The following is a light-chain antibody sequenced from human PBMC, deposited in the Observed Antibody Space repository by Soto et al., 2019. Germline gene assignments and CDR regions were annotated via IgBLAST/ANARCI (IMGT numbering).Light chain of an antibody. V-gene: IGKV3-20*01. Sequence: IVLMQFPSTLPFSPGERATPSCKASHSVGTYLVWYQQKPGQAPRLLIYGASTRATGIPDRFSGSGSGTDFTLTISRLEPEDFAVYYCQQYGSSPQTFGQGTKVDIK. CDR1: HSVGTY. J-gene: IGKJ1*01. CDR3: QQYGSSPQT. CDR2: GAS.